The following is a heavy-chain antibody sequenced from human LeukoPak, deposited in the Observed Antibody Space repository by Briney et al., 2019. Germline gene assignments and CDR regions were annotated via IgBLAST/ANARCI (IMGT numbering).Heavy chain of an antibody. V-gene: IGHV1-2*02. Sequence: ASVKVSCKTSGYTFTDYYLHWVRQAPGQGLEWVGWIHPNTGATHYAQKFQGRLTMTRDTSISTAYMELSSLRSDDAAVYFCAREAYSGYAWGADWGQGTLVTVSS. CDR3: AREAYSGYAWGAD. D-gene: IGHD5-12*01. CDR2: IHPNTGAT. J-gene: IGHJ4*02. CDR1: GYTFTDYY.